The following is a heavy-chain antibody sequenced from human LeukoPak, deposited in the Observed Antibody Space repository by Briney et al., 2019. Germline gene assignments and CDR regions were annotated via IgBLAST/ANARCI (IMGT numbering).Heavy chain of an antibody. CDR2: IRSKAYGGTT. Sequence: KAGGSLRLSCTASGFTFGDYAMSWFRQAPGKGLEWVGFIRSKAYGGTTEYAASVKGRFTISRDDSKSIAYLQMNSLKTEDTAVYYCTRVLVVVPANLWFGEEEYYFDYWGQGTLVTVSS. CDR3: TRVLVVVPANLWFGEEEYYFDY. V-gene: IGHV3-49*05. D-gene: IGHD2-2*01. J-gene: IGHJ4*02. CDR1: GFTFGDYA.